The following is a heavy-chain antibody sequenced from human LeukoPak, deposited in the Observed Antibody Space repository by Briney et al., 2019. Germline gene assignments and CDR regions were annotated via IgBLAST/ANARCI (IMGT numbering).Heavy chain of an antibody. CDR3: ARGSGYDPDYYYYYMDV. J-gene: IGHJ6*03. CDR1: SGSINSYF. CDR2: IYTSGST. V-gene: IGHV4-4*07. Sequence: SETLSLTCTVSSGSINSYFWSWIRQPAGKGLEWIGRIYTSGSTNYNPSLKSRVTMSVDTSKSQFSLKLTSVTAADTAVYYCARGSGYDPDYYYYYMDVWGKGTTVTVSS. D-gene: IGHD5-12*01.